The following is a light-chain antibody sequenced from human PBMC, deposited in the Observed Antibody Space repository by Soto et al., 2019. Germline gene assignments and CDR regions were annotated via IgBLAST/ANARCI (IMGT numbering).Light chain of an antibody. Sequence: DVVMTQSPLSLPVTLGQPASISCRSSQSLVYSDGNTYLNWFQQRPGQSPRRLIYKVSNRDSGVPDRFSGSGSGTDFTLKISRVEAEDVRVYYCMQGTSWPVTFGGGTKVEIK. V-gene: IGKV2-30*01. CDR3: MQGTSWPVT. CDR2: KVS. CDR1: QSLVYSDGNTY. J-gene: IGKJ4*01.